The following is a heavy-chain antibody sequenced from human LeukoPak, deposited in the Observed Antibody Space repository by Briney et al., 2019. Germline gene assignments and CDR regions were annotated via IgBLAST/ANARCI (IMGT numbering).Heavy chain of an antibody. Sequence: SETLSLTCAVSGGSISNFFWSWVPQPAGKGLECIGRIYSSGTSYYNPSLKSRITMSVDTSKNQFSLKLTSVTAADTAVYYCARGYGEATREAFDIWGLGTMVTVSS. CDR1: GGSISNFF. D-gene: IGHD4/OR15-4a*01. CDR2: IYSSGTS. V-gene: IGHV4-4*07. CDR3: ARGYGEATREAFDI. J-gene: IGHJ3*02.